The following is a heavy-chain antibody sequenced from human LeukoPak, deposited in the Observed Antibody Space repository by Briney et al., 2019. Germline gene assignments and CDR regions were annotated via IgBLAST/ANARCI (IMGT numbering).Heavy chain of an antibody. J-gene: IGHJ4*02. Sequence: SETLSLTCAVSGGSISSSNWWSWVRQPPGKGLEWIGEIYHSGSTNYNPSLKSRVTISVDKSKNQFSLKLSSVTAADTAVYYCARRRYDFWSGYLLYYFDYWGQGTLVTVSS. CDR1: GGSISSSNW. D-gene: IGHD3-3*01. CDR2: IYHSGST. CDR3: ARRRYDFWSGYLLYYFDY. V-gene: IGHV4-4*02.